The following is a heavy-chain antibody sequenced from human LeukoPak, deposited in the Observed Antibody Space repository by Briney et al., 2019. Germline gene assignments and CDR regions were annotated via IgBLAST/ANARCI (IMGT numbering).Heavy chain of an antibody. V-gene: IGHV6-1*01. CDR2: TWYRSRWYN. CDR1: GDGVGSNGAA. J-gene: IGHJ4*02. Sequence: SQTLSLTCAITGDGVGSNGAAWDWIRQSQSRGLEWLGRTWYRSRWYNEYAVSVKSRITINPDTSKNQFSLHLNSVTPEDTAVYYCAAGSSGSSHYYFDYWGQGTLVTVSS. D-gene: IGHD3-10*01. CDR3: AAGSSGSSHYYFDY.